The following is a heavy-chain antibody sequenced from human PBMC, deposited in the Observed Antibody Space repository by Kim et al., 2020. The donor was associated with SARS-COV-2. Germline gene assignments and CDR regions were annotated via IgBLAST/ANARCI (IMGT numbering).Heavy chain of an antibody. V-gene: IGHV3-7*03. J-gene: IGHJ5*02. D-gene: IGHD1-26*01. CDR3: ARAATFAGS. Sequence: GRKENYVDSVKGRFTISRANAKNSLYLQMNGLRAEDTAVYYCARAATFAGSWGQGTLVTVSS. CDR2: GRKE.